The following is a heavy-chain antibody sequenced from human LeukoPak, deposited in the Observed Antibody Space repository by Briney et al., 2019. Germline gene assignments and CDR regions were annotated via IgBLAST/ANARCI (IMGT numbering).Heavy chain of an antibody. Sequence: SETLSLTCTVSGGSISSYYWSWIRQPPGKGLEGIGYIYYSGSTNYNPSLKSRVAISVDTSKNQFSLKLSSVTAADTAVYYCAREDRLGDAFDIWGQGTMVTVSS. CDR2: IYYSGST. D-gene: IGHD3-16*01. V-gene: IGHV4-59*01. CDR3: AREDRLGDAFDI. J-gene: IGHJ3*02. CDR1: GGSISSYY.